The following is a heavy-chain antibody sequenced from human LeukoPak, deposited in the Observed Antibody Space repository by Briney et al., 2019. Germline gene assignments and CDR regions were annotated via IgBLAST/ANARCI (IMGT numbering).Heavy chain of an antibody. V-gene: IGHV3-30*18. CDR3: AKDQYYYDSSGYFDY. D-gene: IGHD3-22*01. CDR2: ISYDGSNK. Sequence: RSLRLPCAASGFTFSSYGMHWVRQAPGKGLEWVAVISYDGSNKYYADSVKGRFTISRDNSKNTLYLQMNSLRAEDTAVYYCAKDQYYYDSSGYFDYWGQGTLVTVSS. J-gene: IGHJ4*02. CDR1: GFTFSSYG.